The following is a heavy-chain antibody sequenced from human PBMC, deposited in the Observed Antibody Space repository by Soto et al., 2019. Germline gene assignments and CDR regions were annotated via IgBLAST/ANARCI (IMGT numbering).Heavy chain of an antibody. J-gene: IGHJ4*02. D-gene: IGHD6-19*01. CDR3: ARPVVGIEGAGPGDY. V-gene: IGHV1-46*01. CDR1: GYTFTSYY. Sequence: ASVKVSCKASGYTFTSYYMHWVRQAPGQGLEWMGIINPSGGSTSYAQKFQGRVTMTRDTSTSTVYMELSGLRSEDTAVYYCARPVVGIEGAGPGDYGGKGPLVTVSS. CDR2: INPSGGST.